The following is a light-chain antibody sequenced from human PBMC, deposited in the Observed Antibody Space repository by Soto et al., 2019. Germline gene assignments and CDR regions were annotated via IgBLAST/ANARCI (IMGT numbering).Light chain of an antibody. CDR3: QSYDSSMSGFYV. CDR2: ANS. J-gene: IGLJ1*01. V-gene: IGLV1-40*01. Sequence: QSGLTQPPSGSGAPGQRVPISCTGSNSKIGAGYDVHWYQQLPGRAPKLLIYANSNRPSGVPDRFSGSRSGTSASLAITGLQAEDEADYSCQSYDSSMSGFYVFGTGTKVTIL. CDR1: NSKIGAGYD.